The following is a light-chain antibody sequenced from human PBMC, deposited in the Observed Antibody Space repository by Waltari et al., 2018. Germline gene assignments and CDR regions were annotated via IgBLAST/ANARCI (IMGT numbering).Light chain of an antibody. CDR3: PQSYNTPRT. Sequence: IQLTHSPSSLSASVGDRGSITCRASLSLSTHLNWYQVKTGKAPKLRIYAASSLQSWLPSRFSGAGSETDFTRTISGLQPEAFATYYCPQSYNTPRTFGLGTKLEIK. J-gene: IGKJ2*01. CDR2: AAS. CDR1: LSLSTH. V-gene: IGKV1-39*01.